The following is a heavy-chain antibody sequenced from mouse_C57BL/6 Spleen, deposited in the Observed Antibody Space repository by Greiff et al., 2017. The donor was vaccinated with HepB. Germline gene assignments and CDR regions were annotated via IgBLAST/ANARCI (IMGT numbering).Heavy chain of an antibody. J-gene: IGHJ2*01. CDR3: ARRKLYYFDY. V-gene: IGHV5-17*01. CDR1: GFTFSDYG. CDR2: ISSGSSTI. Sequence: EVKLVESGGGLVKPGGSLKLSCAASGFTFSDYGMHWVRQAPEKGLEWVAYISSGSSTIYYADTVKGRFTISRYNAKNTLFLQMTSLRSEDTAMYYCARRKLYYFDYWGQGTTLTVSS.